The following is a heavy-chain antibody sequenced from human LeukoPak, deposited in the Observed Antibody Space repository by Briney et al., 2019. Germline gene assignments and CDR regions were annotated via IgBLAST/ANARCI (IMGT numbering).Heavy chain of an antibody. V-gene: IGHV4-39*07. Sequence: PSETLSLTCAVSGGSIGASINSPNWWSWVRQPPGKGLEWIGSIYYRGSTYYNPSLKSRVTISVDTSKNQFSLKLSSVTAADTAVYYCARSYYDILTGYNPYYFDYWGQGTLVTVSS. CDR1: GGSIGASINSPNW. D-gene: IGHD3-9*01. J-gene: IGHJ4*02. CDR2: IYYRGST. CDR3: ARSYYDILTGYNPYYFDY.